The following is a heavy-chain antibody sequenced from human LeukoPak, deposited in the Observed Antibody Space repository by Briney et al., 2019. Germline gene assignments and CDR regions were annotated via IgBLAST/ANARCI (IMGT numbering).Heavy chain of an antibody. CDR1: GFTFTYYA. J-gene: IGHJ4*02. D-gene: IGHD3-3*01. CDR3: ARVNSRFWSAFPLDY. Sequence: GRSLRLSCEASGFTFTYYAMHWVRQAPGKGLEWVAVAAYDGSNEHYADSVKGRFTISRDNSQNTLFLHMNSLRAEDSAIYYCARVNSRFWSAFPLDYGGQGTLVTVSS. CDR2: AAYDGSNE. V-gene: IGHV3-30*04.